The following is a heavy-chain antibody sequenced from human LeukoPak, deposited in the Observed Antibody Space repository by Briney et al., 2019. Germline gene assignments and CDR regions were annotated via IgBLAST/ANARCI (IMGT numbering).Heavy chain of an antibody. D-gene: IGHD6-6*01. V-gene: IGHV1-8*01. Sequence: ASVKVSCKASGYTFTSYDINWVRQATGQGLEWMGWMNPNSGNTGYAQKFQGRVTMTRNTSISTAYMELSGLRSEDTAVYYCAREEYSSSPLDYWGQGTLVTVSS. J-gene: IGHJ4*02. CDR3: AREEYSSSPLDY. CDR1: GYTFTSYD. CDR2: MNPNSGNT.